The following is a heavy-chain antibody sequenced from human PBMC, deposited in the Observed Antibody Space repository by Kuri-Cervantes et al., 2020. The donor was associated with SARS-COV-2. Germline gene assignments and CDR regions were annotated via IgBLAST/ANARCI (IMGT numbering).Heavy chain of an antibody. J-gene: IGHJ4*02. CDR2: INPSGGST. CDR1: GYTFTSYY. Sequence: ASVKVSCKASGYTFTSYYMHWVRQAPGQGLEWMGTINPSGGSTSYAQKFQGRVTITTDESTSTAYMELSSLRSEDTAVYYCARIGNYYYGSGSYFDYWGQGTLVTVSS. V-gene: IGHV1-46*01. CDR3: ARIGNYYYGSGSYFDY. D-gene: IGHD3-10*01.